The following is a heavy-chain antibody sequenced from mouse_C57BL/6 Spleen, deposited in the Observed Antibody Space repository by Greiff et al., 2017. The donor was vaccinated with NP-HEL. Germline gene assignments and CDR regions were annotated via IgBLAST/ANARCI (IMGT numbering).Heavy chain of an antibody. J-gene: IGHJ2*01. Sequence: QVQLKESGAELARPGASVKLSCKASGYTFTSYGISWVKQRTGQGLEWIGEIYPRSGNTYYNEKFKGKATLTADKSSSTAYMELRSLTSEDSAVYFCARGLRYYWGQGTTLTVSS. V-gene: IGHV1-81*01. D-gene: IGHD1-1*01. CDR3: ARGLRYY. CDR1: GYTFTSYG. CDR2: IYPRSGNT.